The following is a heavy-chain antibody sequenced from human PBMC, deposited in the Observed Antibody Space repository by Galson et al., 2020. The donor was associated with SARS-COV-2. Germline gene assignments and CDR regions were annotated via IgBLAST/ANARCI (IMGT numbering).Heavy chain of an antibody. CDR2: ISDRGST. D-gene: IGHD3-16*01. J-gene: IGHJ4*02. CDR3: ARHVHYSLGF. V-gene: IGHV4-4*02. CDR1: AGFFSSGDW. Sequence: ASETLSLTCTISAGFFSSGDWCSWVRQPPGKGLEWIGEISDRGSTNYNSSLESRVIISVDTSKNQVSLKLSSVTAADTAVYYCARHVHYSLGFWGQGISVTVSS.